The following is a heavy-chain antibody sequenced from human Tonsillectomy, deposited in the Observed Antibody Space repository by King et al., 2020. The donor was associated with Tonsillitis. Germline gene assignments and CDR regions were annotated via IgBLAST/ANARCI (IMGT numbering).Heavy chain of an antibody. J-gene: IGHJ4*02. CDR3: ARSETIFGVVI. CDR2: IYHSGST. Sequence: QLQESGPGLVKPSETLSLTCTVSGYSISSGYYWGWIRQPPGKGLEWIGSIYHSGSTYYNPSLKSRVTISVDTSKNQFSLKLSSVTAADTAVYYCARSETIFGVVIWGQGTLVTVSS. V-gene: IGHV4-38-2*02. D-gene: IGHD3-3*01. CDR1: GYSISSGYY.